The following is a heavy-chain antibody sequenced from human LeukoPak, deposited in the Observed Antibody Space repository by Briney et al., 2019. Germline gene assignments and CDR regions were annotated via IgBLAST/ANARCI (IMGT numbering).Heavy chain of an antibody. D-gene: IGHD3-22*01. CDR1: GGSISSGGYY. CDR3: ARDRVITPPYYYYMDV. Sequence: SQTLSLTCAVSGGSISSGGYYWSWIRQHPGKVLEWIGYIYYSGSTYYNPSLESRVTISVDTSKNQFSLKLSSVTAADTAVYYCARDRVITPPYYYYMDVWGKGTTVTVSS. J-gene: IGHJ6*03. V-gene: IGHV4-31*11. CDR2: IYYSGST.